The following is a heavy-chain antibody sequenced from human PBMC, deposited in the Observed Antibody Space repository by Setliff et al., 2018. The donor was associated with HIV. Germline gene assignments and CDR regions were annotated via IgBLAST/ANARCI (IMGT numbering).Heavy chain of an antibody. V-gene: IGHV3-23*01. CDR3: ARGDTTPIYPNYMDV. D-gene: IGHD2-21*02. CDR1: GGSFSGYY. Sequence: PSETLSLTCAVYGGSFSGYYWSWIRQAPGKGLEWVSDVSGSGGSTYYADSVKGRFTISRDSSKNSLYLQMNSLTVEDTAVYYCARGDTTPIYPNYMDVWGKGTTVTVSS. CDR2: VSGSGGST. J-gene: IGHJ6*03.